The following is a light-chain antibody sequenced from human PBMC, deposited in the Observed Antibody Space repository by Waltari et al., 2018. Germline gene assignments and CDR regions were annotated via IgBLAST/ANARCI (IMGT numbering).Light chain of an antibody. V-gene: IGLV1-44*01. J-gene: IGLJ3*02. CDR1: TSNLGSNT. CDR2: SNH. Sequence: QSVLTQPPSASGTPGQRVTIPCSGTTSNLGSNTVTWYQQVPGAAPTLLIYSNHQRPSGVPARFSGSKSATSASLAISGLQSEDESYFYCATWDDSLNGWVFGGGTKVTVL. CDR3: ATWDDSLNGWV.